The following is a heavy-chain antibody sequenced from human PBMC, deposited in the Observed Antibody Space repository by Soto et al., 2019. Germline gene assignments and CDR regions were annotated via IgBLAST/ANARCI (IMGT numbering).Heavy chain of an antibody. J-gene: IGHJ6*02. CDR2: IGSAGDT. CDR1: GFTFSSYD. V-gene: IGHV3-13*01. D-gene: IGHD1-20*01. Sequence: GSLRLSCAASGFTFSSYDIHWVRQATGKGLEWVSAIGSAGDTYYPGSVKGRFTISRENAENSLYLQMNSLRAEDTAVYYCARSNIRYYYGMDVWGQGTTVTVSS. CDR3: ARSNIRYYYGMDV.